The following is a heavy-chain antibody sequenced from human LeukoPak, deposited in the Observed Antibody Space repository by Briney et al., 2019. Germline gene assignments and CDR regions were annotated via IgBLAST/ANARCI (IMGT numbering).Heavy chain of an antibody. CDR3: PRGRIVVVVAATFGDWFDP. D-gene: IGHD2-15*01. J-gene: IGHJ5*02. CDR1: GYTFTSYG. CDR2: VSAYDGNT. V-gene: IGHV1-18*01. Sequence: ASVKLSCKASGYTFTSYGISWVRQAPGQGREWMGWVSAYDGNTKYAKKLQGRVTMTTDTSTCTAYMELRSLRSDDTAVYYCPRGRIVVVVAATFGDWFDPWGQGTLVTVFS.